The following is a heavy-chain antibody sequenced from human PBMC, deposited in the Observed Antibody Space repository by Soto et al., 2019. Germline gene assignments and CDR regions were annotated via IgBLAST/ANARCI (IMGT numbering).Heavy chain of an antibody. CDR1: GYSFTSYW. J-gene: IGHJ5*02. Sequence: PGESLKISCKGSGYSFTSYWISWVRQMPGKGLEWMGRIDPSDSYTNYSPSFQGHVTISADKSISTAYLQWSSLKASDTAMYYCARLGPGHDFWSGYYSTNWFDPWGQGTLVTVSS. D-gene: IGHD3-3*01. CDR3: ARLGPGHDFWSGYYSTNWFDP. CDR2: IDPSDSYT. V-gene: IGHV5-10-1*01.